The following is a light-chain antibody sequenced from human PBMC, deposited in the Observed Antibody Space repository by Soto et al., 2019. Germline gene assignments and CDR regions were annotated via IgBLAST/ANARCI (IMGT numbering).Light chain of an antibody. CDR2: EGS. V-gene: IGLV2-23*01. Sequence: QSALTQPASVSGSPGQSITISCTGTSSDVGSYNLVSWYQQHPGKAPKLMIYEGSKRPSGVSNRFSGSKSGNTASLTISGLQAEDEADYYCCSYAGSSPVFGTGTQLTVL. J-gene: IGLJ1*01. CDR3: CSYAGSSPV. CDR1: SSDVGSYNL.